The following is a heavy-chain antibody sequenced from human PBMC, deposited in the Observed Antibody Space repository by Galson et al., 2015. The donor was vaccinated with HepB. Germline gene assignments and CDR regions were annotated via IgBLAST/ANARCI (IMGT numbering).Heavy chain of an antibody. D-gene: IGHD2-21*01. V-gene: IGHV3-7*03. CDR3: AREQAYCGGGRCYYYYGMDV. CDR2: IKHDGSEK. J-gene: IGHJ6*02. CDR1: GFTFRSYW. Sequence: SLRLPCAASGFTFRSYWMSWVRQAPGKGLEWVANIKHDGSEKYYVDSVMGRFTIARDNAKNSLYLQMNSLRAEDTAVYYCAREQAYCGGGRCYYYYGMDVWCQGTTVTVSS.